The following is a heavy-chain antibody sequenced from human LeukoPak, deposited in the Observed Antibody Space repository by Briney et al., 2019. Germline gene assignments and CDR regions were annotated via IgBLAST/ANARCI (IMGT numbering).Heavy chain of an antibody. CDR3: VLVLDYYFDY. Sequence: ASVKVSCKASGYTFTGYYMHWVRQAPGQGLEWMGWINPNSGGTNYAQKFQGGVTMTRDTSISTAYMELSRLRSDDTAVYYCVLVLDYYFDYWGQGTLVTVSS. CDR2: INPNSGGT. J-gene: IGHJ4*02. D-gene: IGHD3/OR15-3a*01. V-gene: IGHV1-2*02. CDR1: GYTFTGYY.